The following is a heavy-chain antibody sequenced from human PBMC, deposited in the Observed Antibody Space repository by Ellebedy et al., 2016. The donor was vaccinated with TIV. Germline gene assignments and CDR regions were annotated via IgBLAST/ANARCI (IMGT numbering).Heavy chain of an antibody. CDR2: ISSSKNYI. CDR3: ARATSVGDYIYY. CDR1: GFTFSTYI. V-gene: IGHV3-21*01. Sequence: PGGSLRLSCAASGFTFSTYIMNWVRKAPGKGLEWVSSISSSKNYIYYADSVKGRLTISRDNAKNSLYLQMKSLRAEDTAVYYCARATSVGDYIYYWGQGTLVTVSS. J-gene: IGHJ4*02. D-gene: IGHD4-17*01.